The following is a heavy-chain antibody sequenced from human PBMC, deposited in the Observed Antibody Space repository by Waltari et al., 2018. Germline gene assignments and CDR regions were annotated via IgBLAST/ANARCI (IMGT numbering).Heavy chain of an antibody. CDR3: ATSGWYSSSTRAYYYYMDV. J-gene: IGHJ6*03. D-gene: IGHD6-6*01. V-gene: IGHV1-69*04. Sequence: QVQLVQSGAEVKKPGSSVKVSCKASGGTFSSYAISWVRQAPGQGLEWMGGIIPFRGIANHAQKFQGRVTITADESTSTAYMELSSLGSEDTAVYYCATSGWYSSSTRAYYYYMDVWGKGTTVTVSS. CDR2: IIPFRGIA. CDR1: GGTFSSYA.